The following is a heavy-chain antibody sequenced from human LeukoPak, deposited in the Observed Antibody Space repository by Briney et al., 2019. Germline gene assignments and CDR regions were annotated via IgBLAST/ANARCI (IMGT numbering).Heavy chain of an antibody. CDR2: INHSGST. Sequence: SETLSLTCAVYGGSFSGYYWSWIRRPPGKGLEWIGEINHSGSTNYNPSLKSRVTISVDTSKNQFSLKLSSVTAADTAVYYCARIRGYSSGWTNYYYYGMDVWGQGTTVTVSS. D-gene: IGHD6-19*01. V-gene: IGHV4-34*01. CDR3: ARIRGYSSGWTNYYYYGMDV. CDR1: GGSFSGYY. J-gene: IGHJ6*02.